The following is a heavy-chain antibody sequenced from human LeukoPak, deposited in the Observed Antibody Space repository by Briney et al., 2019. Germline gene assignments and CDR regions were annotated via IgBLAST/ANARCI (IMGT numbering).Heavy chain of an antibody. D-gene: IGHD6-13*01. CDR2: ISSSSSYI. V-gene: IGHV3-21*01. CDR1: GFTFSSYS. Sequence: KTGGSLRLSCAASGFTFSSYSMNWVRQAPGKGLEWVSSISSSSSYIYYADSVKGRFTISRDNAKNSLYLQMNSLRAEDTAVYYCARDSHSGWYGPGGMDVWGQGTTVTVSS. CDR3: ARDSHSGWYGPGGMDV. J-gene: IGHJ6*02.